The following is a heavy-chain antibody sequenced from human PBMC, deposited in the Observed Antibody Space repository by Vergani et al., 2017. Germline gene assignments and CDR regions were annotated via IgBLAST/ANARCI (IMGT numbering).Heavy chain of an antibody. CDR1: GGSISSGGYS. Sequence: QLQLQESGSGLVKPSQTLSLTCAVSGGSISSGGYSWSWIRQPPGKGLEWIGYIYHSGSTYYNPSLKSRVTISVDRSKNQFSLKLSSVTAADTAVYYCAREASGSYYGHAFDIWGQGIMVTVSS. D-gene: IGHD1-26*01. CDR3: AREASGSYYGHAFDI. J-gene: IGHJ3*02. CDR2: IYHSGST. V-gene: IGHV4-30-2*01.